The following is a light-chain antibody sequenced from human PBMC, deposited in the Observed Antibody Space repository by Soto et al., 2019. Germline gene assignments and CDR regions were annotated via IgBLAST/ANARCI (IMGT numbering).Light chain of an antibody. CDR3: SSYAGSNKLV. J-gene: IGLJ1*01. Sequence: LTQPPSASGSPGQSVTISCTGSSSDFGAYDSVSWYQQHPGKAPKLLIYEVAKRPSGVPDRFSGSKSGNTASLTVSGLQAEDEADYYCSSYAGSNKLVFGTGTKVTVL. CDR2: EVA. CDR1: SSDFGAYDS. V-gene: IGLV2-8*01.